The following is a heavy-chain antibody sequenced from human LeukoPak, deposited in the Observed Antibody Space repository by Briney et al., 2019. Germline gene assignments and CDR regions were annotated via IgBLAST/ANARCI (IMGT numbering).Heavy chain of an antibody. CDR2: IISILGIA. D-gene: IGHD6-6*01. J-gene: IGHJ4*02. V-gene: IGHV1-69*04. CDR1: GGTFSSYA. Sequence: ASVKVSCKASGGTFSSYAISWVRQAPGQGLEWMGRIISILGIANYAQKFQGRVTITADKSTSTAYMELSSLRAEDTAVYYCATEPSLGGRSFWGQGTLVTVSS. CDR3: ATEPSLGGRSF.